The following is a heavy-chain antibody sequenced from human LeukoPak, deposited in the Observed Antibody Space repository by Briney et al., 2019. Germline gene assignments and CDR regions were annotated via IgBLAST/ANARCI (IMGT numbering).Heavy chain of an antibody. J-gene: IGHJ3*02. V-gene: IGHV3-9*01. CDR2: ISWNSGSI. Sequence: PGGSLRRSCAASGFTFDDYAMHWVRQAPGKGLEWVSGISWNSGSIGYADSVKGRFTISRDNAKNSLYLQMNSLRAEDTALYYCAKAPYGSGSYITAFDIWDQGTMVTVSS. CDR3: AKAPYGSGSYITAFDI. CDR1: GFTFDDYA. D-gene: IGHD3-10*01.